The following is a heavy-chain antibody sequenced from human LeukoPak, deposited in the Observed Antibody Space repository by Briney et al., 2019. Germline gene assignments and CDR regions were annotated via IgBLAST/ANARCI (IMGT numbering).Heavy chain of an antibody. CDR2: IIPIFGTA. J-gene: IGHJ3*02. V-gene: IGHV1-69*13. D-gene: IGHD1-26*01. CDR1: GGTFSSYA. CDR3: ALSAGGSYPHNDAFDI. Sequence: GASVKVSCKASGGTFSSYAISWVRQAPGQGLEWMGGIIPIFGTANYAQKFQGRVTITADESTSTVYMDLSSLRSEDTAVYYCALSAGGSYPHNDAFDIWGQGTMVTVSS.